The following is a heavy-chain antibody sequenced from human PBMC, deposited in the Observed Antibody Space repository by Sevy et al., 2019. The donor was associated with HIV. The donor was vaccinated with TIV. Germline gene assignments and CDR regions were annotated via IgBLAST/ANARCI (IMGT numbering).Heavy chain of an antibody. CDR3: ARGGAGRQFDYYYYMDV. D-gene: IGHD6-6*01. CDR1: GVSITRSY. CDR2: VYYTGKT. Sequence: SETLSLTCNVSGVSITRSYWNWIRQTPGKGLEWIAFVYYTGKTNYTPSLKSRVTVSLDTSKSQFSLKLSSVTAADTAVYYCARGGAGRQFDYYYYMDVWGKGTTVTVSS. V-gene: IGHV4-59*01. J-gene: IGHJ6*03.